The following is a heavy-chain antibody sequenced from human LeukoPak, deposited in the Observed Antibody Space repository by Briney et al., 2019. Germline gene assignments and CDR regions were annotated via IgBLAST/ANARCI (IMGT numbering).Heavy chain of an antibody. CDR2: IYYSGST. V-gene: IGHV4-39*07. D-gene: IGHD3-9*01. CDR1: GGSISSSSYY. J-gene: IGHJ6*03. Sequence: ASETLSLTCTVSGGSISSSSYYWGWIRQPPGKGLEWIGSIYYSGSTYYNPSLKSRVTISVDTSKNQFSLKLSSVTAADTAVYYCARGLGGYFDWLNYYYYYYMDVWGKGTTVTISS. CDR3: ARGLGGYFDWLNYYYYYYMDV.